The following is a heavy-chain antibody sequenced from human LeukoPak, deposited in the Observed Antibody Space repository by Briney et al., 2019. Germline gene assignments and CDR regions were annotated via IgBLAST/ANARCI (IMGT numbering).Heavy chain of an antibody. Sequence: SETLSLTCTVSGGSISSYYWSWIRQPPGKGLEWIGYIYYSGSTNYNPSLKSRVTISVDTSKNQFSLKLSSVTAADPAVYYCARMDLAGQENWYFDLWGRGTLVTVSS. CDR1: GGSISSYY. CDR3: ARMDLAGQENWYFDL. CDR2: IYYSGST. V-gene: IGHV4-59*01. J-gene: IGHJ2*01. D-gene: IGHD6-19*01.